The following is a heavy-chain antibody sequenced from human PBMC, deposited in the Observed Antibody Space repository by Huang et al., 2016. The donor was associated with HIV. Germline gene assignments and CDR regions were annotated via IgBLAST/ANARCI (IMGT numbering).Heavy chain of an antibody. J-gene: IGHJ6*02. Sequence: VESGGRSVQPGGSIRLSCVGSTFTFGAYWMSWVRQPPGKGLEWVANIKQDETEKYYEDSVKGRFNISRDNAKKVLFLEMDALRVEDTAIYFCATKTAGMDIWGQGTTVIVSS. CDR3: ATKTAGMDI. CDR2: IKQDETEK. V-gene: IGHV3-7*01. CDR1: TFTFGAYW.